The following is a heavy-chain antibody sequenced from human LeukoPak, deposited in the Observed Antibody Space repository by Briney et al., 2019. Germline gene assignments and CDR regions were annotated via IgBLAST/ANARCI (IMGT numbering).Heavy chain of an antibody. D-gene: IGHD3-3*01. CDR2: INHSGST. V-gene: IGHV4-34*01. CDR3: ARTYYDFWSGYRPDY. J-gene: IGHJ4*02. Sequence: PSETLSLACAVYGGSFSGYYWSWIRQPPGKGLEWIGEINHSGSTNYNPSLKSRVTISVDTSKNQFSLKLSSVTAADTAVYYCARTYYDFWSGYRPDYWGQGTLVTVSS. CDR1: GGSFSGYY.